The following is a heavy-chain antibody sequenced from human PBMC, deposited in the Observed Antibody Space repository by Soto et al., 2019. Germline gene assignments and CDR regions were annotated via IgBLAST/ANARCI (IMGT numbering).Heavy chain of an antibody. CDR1: GFTFSGSA. V-gene: IGHV3-9*01. D-gene: IGHD3-22*01. J-gene: IGHJ4*02. CDR2: ISWNSGSI. CDR3: AKDIQYYDSSGYPDY. Sequence: EVQLVESGGGLVQPGGSLKLSCAASGFTFSGSAMHWVRQAPGKGLEWVSGISWNSGSIGYVDSVKGRFTISRDNAKNSLYLQMNSLRAEDTALYYCAKDIQYYDSSGYPDYWGQGTLVTVSS.